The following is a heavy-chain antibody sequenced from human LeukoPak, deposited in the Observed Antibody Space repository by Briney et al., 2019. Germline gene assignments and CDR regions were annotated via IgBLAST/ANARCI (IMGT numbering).Heavy chain of an antibody. J-gene: IGHJ5*02. V-gene: IGHV5-51*01. CDR1: GYSFTSYW. Sequence: GESLKISCKGSGYSFTSYWIGWVRQMPGKGLEWMEIIYPGDSDTRYSPSFQGQVTISADTSITTTYLQWNSLKASDTAMYYCARLRDYQLLTWGPGTLVTVSS. CDR3: ARLRDYQLLT. CDR2: IYPGDSDT. D-gene: IGHD2-2*01.